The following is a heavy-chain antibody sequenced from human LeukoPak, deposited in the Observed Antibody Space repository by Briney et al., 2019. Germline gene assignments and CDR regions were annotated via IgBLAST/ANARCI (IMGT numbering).Heavy chain of an antibody. CDR1: GFTFSSYV. D-gene: IGHD3-22*01. CDR2: IRQDGDGK. CDR3: ATEDHTSGHAGALGFDP. J-gene: IGHJ5*02. Sequence: SGGSLRLSCAASGFTFSSYVMHWARQAPGEGLEWVAVIRQDGDGKFYGNSVKGRFTISRDNSRATLYLQMDSLTTEDTAIYYCATEDHTSGHAGALGFDPWGQGTLVAVS. V-gene: IGHV3-30*03.